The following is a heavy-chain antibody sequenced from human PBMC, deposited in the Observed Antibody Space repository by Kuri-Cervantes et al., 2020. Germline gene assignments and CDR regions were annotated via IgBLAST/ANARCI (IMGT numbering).Heavy chain of an antibody. CDR2: IVVGSGNT. Sequence: SVKVSCKASGFTFTSSAVQWVRQARGQRLEWIGWIVVGSGNTNYAQKFQERVTITRDMSTSTAYMELSSLRADDAAVYYCASRGRVVVPAAPVYYYYYMDVWGKGTTVTVSS. D-gene: IGHD2-2*01. CDR3: ASRGRVVVPAAPVYYYYYMDV. V-gene: IGHV1-58*01. CDR1: GFTFTSSA. J-gene: IGHJ6*03.